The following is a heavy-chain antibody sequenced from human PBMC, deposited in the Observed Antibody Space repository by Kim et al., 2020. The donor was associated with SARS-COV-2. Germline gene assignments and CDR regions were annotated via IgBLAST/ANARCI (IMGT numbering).Heavy chain of an antibody. D-gene: IGHD3-10*01. CDR1: GGSISSYY. J-gene: IGHJ6*02. V-gene: IGHV4-59*13. CDR2: IYYSGST. CDR3: ARRAWFGKSRNNYGMDV. Sequence: SETLSLTCTVSGGSISSYYWSWIRQPPGKGLEWIGYIYYSGSTNYNPSLKSRVTISVDTSKNQFSLKLSSVTAADTAVYYCARRAWFGKSRNNYGMDVWGQGTTVTVSS.